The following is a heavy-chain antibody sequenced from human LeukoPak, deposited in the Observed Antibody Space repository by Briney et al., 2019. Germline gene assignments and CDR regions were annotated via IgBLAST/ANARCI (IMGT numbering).Heavy chain of an antibody. CDR2: ISYDGSNK. V-gene: IGHV3-30*04. CDR3: ARGTVSTLAPLYYYYYYMDV. CDR1: GFTFSSYA. D-gene: IGHD4-17*01. Sequence: PGGSLRLSCAASGFTFSSYAMHWVRQAPGKGLEWVAVISYDGSNKYYADSVKGRFTISRDNSKNTLYLQMNSLRAEDTAVYYCARGTVSTLAPLYYYYYYMDVWGKGTTVTISS. J-gene: IGHJ6*03.